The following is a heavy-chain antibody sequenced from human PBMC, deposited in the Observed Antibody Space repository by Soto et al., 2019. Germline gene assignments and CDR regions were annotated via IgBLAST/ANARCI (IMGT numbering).Heavy chain of an antibody. V-gene: IGHV3-72*01. CDR3: ARDSSASASMDV. Sequence: GGSLRLSCAVSGFTVSDHYMDWVRQAPGKGLEWVGRSRNKANSYTTEYAASVKGRFTISRDDSTNSLYLQMNSLKTEDTAVYFCARDSSASASMDVWGQGTTVTVS. CDR2: SRNKANSYTT. J-gene: IGHJ6*02. CDR1: GFTVSDHY.